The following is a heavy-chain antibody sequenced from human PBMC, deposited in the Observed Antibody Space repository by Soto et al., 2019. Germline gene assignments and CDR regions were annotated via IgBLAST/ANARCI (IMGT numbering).Heavy chain of an antibody. Sequence: QVQLVQSGAEVKKPGASVKVSCKASGYTFTSYYMHWVRQAPRQGLEWMGIINPSGGSTSYAQKFQGRVTMTRDTSTSTVYMELSSLRSEDTAVYYCAREGIAVAGDYWGQGTLVTVSS. CDR1: GYTFTSYY. CDR2: INPSGGST. D-gene: IGHD6-19*01. J-gene: IGHJ4*02. CDR3: AREGIAVAGDY. V-gene: IGHV1-46*01.